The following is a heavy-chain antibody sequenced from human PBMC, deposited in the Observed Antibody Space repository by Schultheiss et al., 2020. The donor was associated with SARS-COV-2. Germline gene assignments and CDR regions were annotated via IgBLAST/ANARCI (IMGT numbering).Heavy chain of an antibody. D-gene: IGHD1-26*01. CDR2: IVVGSGHT. CDR3: AADLGGATRWFDY. Sequence: SVKVSCKASGFTFTSSAMQWVRQARGQRLEWMGWIVVGSGHTNYAQKFQERVTITRDMSTSTAYMELSSLRSEDTAVYYCAADLGGATRWFDYWGQGILVTVSS. V-gene: IGHV1-58*02. CDR1: GFTFTSSA. J-gene: IGHJ4*02.